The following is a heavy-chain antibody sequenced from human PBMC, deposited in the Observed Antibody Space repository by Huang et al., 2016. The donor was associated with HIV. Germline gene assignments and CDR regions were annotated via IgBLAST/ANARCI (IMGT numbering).Heavy chain of an antibody. D-gene: IGHD1-7*01. CDR1: TFRFGAYW. CDR2: IKQDESEK. V-gene: IGHV3-7*01. J-gene: IGHJ6*02. Sequence: VESGGRLVQPGGSIRLSCVGSTFRFGAYWMSWVRQSQGKGLEWVANIKQDESEKYYMDSVKGRFKISRDNAKKVLFLEMNNVRVEDTATYYCATKTAAMDIWGQGTTVTVS. CDR3: ATKTAAMDI.